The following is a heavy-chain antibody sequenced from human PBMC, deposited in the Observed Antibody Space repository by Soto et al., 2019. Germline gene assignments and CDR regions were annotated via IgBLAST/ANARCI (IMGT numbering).Heavy chain of an antibody. D-gene: IGHD3-9*01. J-gene: IGHJ4*02. CDR3: AHRFDWYYFDY. V-gene: IGHV2-5*02. CDR2: IYWDDDK. Sequence: QITLKESGPALVKPTQTLTLTCTFSGFSLTTSEVGVGWIRPPPGKALEWLALIYWDDDKRYSPSLRSRLTITKDTSKNQVVLTMTNVDPVDTATYYCAHRFDWYYFDYWGQGTLVTVSS. CDR1: GFSLTTSEVG.